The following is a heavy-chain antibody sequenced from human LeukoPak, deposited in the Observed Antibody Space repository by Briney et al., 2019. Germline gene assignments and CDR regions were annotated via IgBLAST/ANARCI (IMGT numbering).Heavy chain of an antibody. CDR3: TGGLITRYGMDV. V-gene: IGHV3-73*01. CDR1: GFTFSGSA. D-gene: IGHD3-22*01. Sequence: GGSLRLSCAASGFTFSGSAMHWVRQASGKGLEWVGRIRSSAKSSATAYAASVKGPFTITREESKTTAYLQMNSLKTEDTAVYHCTGGLITRYGMDVWGQGTTVTVS. J-gene: IGHJ6*02. CDR2: IRSSAKSSAT.